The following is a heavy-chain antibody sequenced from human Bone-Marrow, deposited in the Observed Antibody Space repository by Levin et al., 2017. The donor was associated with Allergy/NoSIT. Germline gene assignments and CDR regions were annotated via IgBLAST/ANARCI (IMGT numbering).Heavy chain of an antibody. J-gene: IGHJ3*02. CDR3: ARQRYCSGGSCYYDAFDI. V-gene: IGHV5-10-1*01. CDR1: GYSFSTYW. CDR2: IDPSDSYT. Sequence: GGSLRLSCTGSGYSFSTYWINWVRQMPGKGLEWMGRIDPSDSYTTYSPSFQGHVTMSTDKSISTAYLQWSSLKASDTAMYYCARQRYCSGGSCYYDAFDIWGQGAMVTVSS. D-gene: IGHD2-15*01.